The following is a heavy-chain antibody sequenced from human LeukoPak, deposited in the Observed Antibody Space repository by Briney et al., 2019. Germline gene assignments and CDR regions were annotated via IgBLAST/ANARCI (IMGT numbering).Heavy chain of an antibody. V-gene: IGHV1-46*01. J-gene: IGHJ6*02. D-gene: IGHD3-10*01. Sequence: ASVKVSCKASGYTFTNYYMHWVRQAPGQGLEWMGIINPSGGSTSYAQKFQGRVTMTRDTSTSTVYMELSSLRSEDTAVYYRARVAPMVRGAISGYYYGMDVWGQGTTVTVSS. CDR2: INPSGGST. CDR3: ARVAPMVRGAISGYYYGMDV. CDR1: GYTFTNYY.